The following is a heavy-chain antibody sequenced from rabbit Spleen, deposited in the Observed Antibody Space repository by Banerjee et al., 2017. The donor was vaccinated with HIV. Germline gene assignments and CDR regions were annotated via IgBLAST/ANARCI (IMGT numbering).Heavy chain of an antibody. D-gene: IGHD1-1*01. V-gene: IGHV1S43*01. CDR1: GFSFSNYFY. CDR3: ARNYVNAFDP. Sequence: QEQLVESGGGLVQPEGSLTLTCTASGFSFSNYFYMCWVRQAPGRGLELIACIYTTSGSTWYATWVNGRFTISRSTSLNTVDLKMTSLTAADTATYFCARNYVNAFDPWGQGTLVTVS. J-gene: IGHJ2*01. CDR2: IYTTSGST.